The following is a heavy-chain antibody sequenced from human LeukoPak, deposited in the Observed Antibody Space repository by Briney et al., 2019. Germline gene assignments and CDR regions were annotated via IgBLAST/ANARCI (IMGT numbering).Heavy chain of an antibody. Sequence: GGSLTLSCAASGFTFSVYTMNWVRLAPGRGLEWVSTIRGSGGSTYYADSVKGRFTISRDNSKNTLYLQMNSLRAEDTAVYYCASSGSYGAFDIWGQGTMVTVSS. J-gene: IGHJ3*02. CDR3: ASSGSYGAFDI. CDR2: IRGSGGST. CDR1: GFTFSVYT. D-gene: IGHD1-26*01. V-gene: IGHV3-23*01.